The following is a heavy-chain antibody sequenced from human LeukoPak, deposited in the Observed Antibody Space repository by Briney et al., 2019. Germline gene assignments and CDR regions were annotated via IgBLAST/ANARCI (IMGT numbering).Heavy chain of an antibody. CDR1: GFTFSRHV. CDR2: ISYDGNNS. D-gene: IGHD1-14*01. CDR3: ARGGIPTGPYYYFYYMDV. J-gene: IGHJ6*03. V-gene: IGHV3-30*01. Sequence: GGSLRLSCAASGFTFSRHVMQWVRQAPGKGLEWVAVISYDGNNSFYADSVKGRFTISTDNSRNTLYLQMNSLSGDDAAVYSCARGGIPTGPYYYFYYMDVWGKGTAVTVSS.